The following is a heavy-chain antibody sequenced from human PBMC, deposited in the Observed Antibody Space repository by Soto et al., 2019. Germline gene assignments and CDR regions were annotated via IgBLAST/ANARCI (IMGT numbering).Heavy chain of an antibody. CDR2: ISYDGSNK. CDR3: AKARGKVSTPFDP. J-gene: IGHJ5*02. V-gene: IGHV3-30*18. CDR1: GYSFVYG. D-gene: IGHD2-8*01. Sequence: QVHLVESGGGVVQPGRSLRLSCAAGYSFVYGMHWVRQAPGKGLEWVSFISYDGSNKYYADSVKGRFTVSIDNSRNTVFLEMDRLRIEDTAVYYCAKARGKVSTPFDPWGQGTLVTVSS.